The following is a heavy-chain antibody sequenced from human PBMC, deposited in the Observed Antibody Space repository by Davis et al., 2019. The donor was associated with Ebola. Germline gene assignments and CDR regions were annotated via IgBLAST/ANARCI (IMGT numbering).Heavy chain of an antibody. CDR3: ARDGVVSSSWLLYDDAFDI. D-gene: IGHD6-13*01. V-gene: IGHV3-11*01. Sequence: GGSLRLSCAASGFTFSDYYMSWIRQAPGKGLEWVSYISSSGSTIYYADSVKGRFTISRDNAKNSLYLQMNSLRAEDTAVYYCARDGVVSSSWLLYDDAFDIWGQGTMVTVSS. CDR2: ISSSGSTI. J-gene: IGHJ3*02. CDR1: GFTFSDYY.